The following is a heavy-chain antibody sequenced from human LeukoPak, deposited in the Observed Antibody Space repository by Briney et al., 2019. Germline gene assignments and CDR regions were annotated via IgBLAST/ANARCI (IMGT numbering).Heavy chain of an antibody. D-gene: IGHD5-24*01. J-gene: IGHJ1*01. CDR1: GFNFADYA. CDR2: IRSKTYGGAA. Sequence: GGSLRLSCTTSGFNFADYAMSWFRQAPGKGLEWVGFIRSKTYGGAAEYATSVKGRFTVSRDDSKSIAYLQMNSLKTEDTAVYYCTRGQGDGYNCPEHWGQGTLVTISS. CDR3: TRGQGDGYNCPEH. V-gene: IGHV3-49*03.